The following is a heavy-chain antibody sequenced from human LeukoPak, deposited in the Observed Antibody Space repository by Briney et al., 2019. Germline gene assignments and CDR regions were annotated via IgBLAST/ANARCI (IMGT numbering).Heavy chain of an antibody. CDR2: ISAYNGNT. V-gene: IGHV1-18*01. J-gene: IGHJ3*02. Sequence: ASVKVSCKASGYTFTSYGISWVRQAPGQGLEWMGWISAYNGNTNYAQKLQGRVTMTTDTSTSTAYMELRSLRSDDTAVYYCATRRGYYDSSAYYPGAFDIWGQGTMVTVSS. CDR1: GYTFTSYG. CDR3: ATRRGYYDSSAYYPGAFDI. D-gene: IGHD3-22*01.